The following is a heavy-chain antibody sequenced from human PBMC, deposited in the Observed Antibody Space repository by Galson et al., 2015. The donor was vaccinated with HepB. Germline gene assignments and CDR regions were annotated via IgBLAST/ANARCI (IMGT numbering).Heavy chain of an antibody. D-gene: IGHD3-22*01. CDR3: ASYDSSGRNFDY. CDR1: GYTFTSYY. CDR2: INPSGGST. Sequence: SVKVSCKASGYTFTSYYMHWVRQAPGQGLEWMGIINPSGGSTSYAQKFQDRVTMTRDTSTSTVYMELSSLRSEDTAVYYCASYDSSGRNFDYWGQGTLVTVSS. J-gene: IGHJ4*02. V-gene: IGHV1-46*01.